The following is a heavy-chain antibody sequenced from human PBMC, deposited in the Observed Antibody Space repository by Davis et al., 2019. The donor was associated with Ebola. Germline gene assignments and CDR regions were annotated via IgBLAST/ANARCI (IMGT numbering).Heavy chain of an antibody. CDR2: ISTSNITK. CDR1: WFSFSSYC. CDR3: AKDAHSPKGWELLYYYYGMDV. V-gene: IGHV3-48*01. D-gene: IGHD1-26*01. J-gene: IGHJ6*02. Sequence: GESLKISCAASWFSFSSYCMHWVRQAPGKGLGWVLYISTSNITKYYADSVKGRFTISRDHTKNSLYLKMNSLRAEDTAVYYCAKDAHSPKGWELLYYYYGMDVWGQGTTVTVSS.